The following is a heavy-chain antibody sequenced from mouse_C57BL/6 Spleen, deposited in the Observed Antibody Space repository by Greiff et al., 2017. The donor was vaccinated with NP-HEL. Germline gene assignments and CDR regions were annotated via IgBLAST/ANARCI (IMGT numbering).Heavy chain of an antibody. J-gene: IGHJ1*03. Sequence: VQLKESGPGLVKPSQSLSLTCSVTGYSITSGYYWNWIRQFPGNKLEWMGYISYDGSNNYNPSLKNRISITRDTSKNQFFLKLNSVTTEDTATYYCARDPDYYGSSYDWYFEGGGTGTTVTVSS. CDR3: ARDPDYYGSSYDWYFEG. D-gene: IGHD1-1*01. V-gene: IGHV3-6*01. CDR2: ISYDGSN. CDR1: GYSITSGYY.